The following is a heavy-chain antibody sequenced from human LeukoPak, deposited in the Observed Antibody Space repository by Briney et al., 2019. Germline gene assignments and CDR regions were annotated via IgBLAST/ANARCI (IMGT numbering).Heavy chain of an antibody. V-gene: IGHV3-7*01. J-gene: IGHJ2*01. CDR1: AYTFSSYW. CDR3: TRWTDWYFDL. CDR2: IKEDGSDK. D-gene: IGHD3/OR15-3a*01. Sequence: TGGSLRLSCAASAYTFSSYWMSWVRQAPGKGLEWVANIKEDGSDKNYVDSVKGRFTISRDNAKNTLYLQMNSLRAADTAVYYCTRWTDWYFDLWGRGTLVTVSS.